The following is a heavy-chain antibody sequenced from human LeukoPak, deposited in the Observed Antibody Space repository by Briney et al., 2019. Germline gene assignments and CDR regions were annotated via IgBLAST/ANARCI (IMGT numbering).Heavy chain of an antibody. CDR1: GFIFNAYG. V-gene: IGHV3-23*01. Sequence: PGGSLRLSCAASGFIFNAYGVSWVRQAPGKGLEWVSSITGSTRSTYYAESVKGRFTISRDNSKNTVYLQMNSLRAEDTAVYYCAKDQLNRFCSGGSCSITHDYWGQGTLVTVSS. CDR3: AKDQLNRFCSGGSCSITHDY. J-gene: IGHJ4*02. CDR2: ITGSTRST. D-gene: IGHD2-15*01.